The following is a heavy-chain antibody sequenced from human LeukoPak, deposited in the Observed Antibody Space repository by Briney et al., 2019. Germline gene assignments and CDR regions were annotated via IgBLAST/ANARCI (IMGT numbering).Heavy chain of an antibody. J-gene: IGHJ4*02. CDR3: ARESSSWYLGVFDY. CDR2: INWNGGST. D-gene: IGHD6-13*01. CDR1: TFTFDDYG. Sequence: GGSLRLSCAASTFTFDDYGMSWVRQAPGKGLEWVSGINWNGGSTGYADSVKGRFTISRDNAKNSLYLQMNRLRAEDTALYYCARESSSWYLGVFDYWGQGTLVTVSS. V-gene: IGHV3-20*04.